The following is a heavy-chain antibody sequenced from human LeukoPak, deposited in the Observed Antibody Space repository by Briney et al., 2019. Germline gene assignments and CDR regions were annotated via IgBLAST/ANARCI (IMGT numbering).Heavy chain of an antibody. V-gene: IGHV3-21*01. CDR2: ISSSSSYI. CDR1: GFTFSSYS. CDR3: ARTYSSGWYFQH. J-gene: IGHJ1*01. Sequence: GGSLRLSCAASGFTFSSYSMNWVRQAPGKGLEWVSSISSSSSYIYYADSVKGRFTISRDNAKNSLYLQMNSLRAGDTAVYYCARTYSSGWYFQHWGQGTLVTVSS. D-gene: IGHD6-19*01.